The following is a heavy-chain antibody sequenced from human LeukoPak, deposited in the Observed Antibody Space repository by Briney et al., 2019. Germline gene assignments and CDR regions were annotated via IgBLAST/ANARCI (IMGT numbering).Heavy chain of an antibody. V-gene: IGHV3-20*04. CDR2: INWKGDRT. Sequence: GGSLRLSCAASGFTFDDYGMSWVRQVAGKGLEWVSTINWKGDRTYYGLCEGPIHHLRDNSKNTLYLQMNSLRAEDTAVYYCARGPSGYHNTGGQGTLVTVSS. D-gene: IGHD5-12*01. CDR3: ARGPSGYHNT. J-gene: IGHJ4*02. CDR1: GFTFDDYG.